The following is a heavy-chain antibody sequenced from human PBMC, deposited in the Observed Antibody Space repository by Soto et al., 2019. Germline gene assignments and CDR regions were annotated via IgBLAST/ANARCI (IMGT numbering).Heavy chain of an antibody. D-gene: IGHD3-22*01. V-gene: IGHV4-30-4*01. CDR3: DRDPSQYYYDSSGDY. Sequence: SETLSLTCSVSGGSISSTNYWGSWILQPPGTGLEWIGNTYHSGVTNYNPSLKSRVTISVDTSKNQFSLNLSSVTAADTAVYYCDRDPSQYYYDSSGDYWGQGTQVTVPQ. CDR2: TYHSGVT. CDR1: GGSISSTNYW. J-gene: IGHJ4*02.